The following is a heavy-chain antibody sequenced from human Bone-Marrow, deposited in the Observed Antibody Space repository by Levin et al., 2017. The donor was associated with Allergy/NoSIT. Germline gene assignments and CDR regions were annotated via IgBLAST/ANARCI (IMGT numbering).Heavy chain of an antibody. CDR2: IRGSGTPT. V-gene: IGHV3-23*01. CDR1: GFIFSNYV. Sequence: GESLKISCAASGFIFSNYVMSWVRQPPGKGLEWVASIRGSGTPTYYADPVQGRFTISRDNSRNTLYLQMNSLKAEDTDVYYCAKDPTNYGWYFDYWGQGTLVTVSS. D-gene: IGHD4/OR15-4a*01. J-gene: IGHJ4*02. CDR3: AKDPTNYGWYFDY.